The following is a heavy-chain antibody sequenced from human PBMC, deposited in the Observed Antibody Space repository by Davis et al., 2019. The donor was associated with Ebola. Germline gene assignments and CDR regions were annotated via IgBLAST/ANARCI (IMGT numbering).Heavy chain of an antibody. CDR2: INPNDGRT. D-gene: IGHD6-19*01. J-gene: IGHJ4*02. Sequence: ASVKVSCKASGYTFTNYYMHWVRQAPGQGLEWMGMINPNDGRTIYAQKFQGRVTVTRDTSTTTVYMDLSSLRSDDTAVYFCARDDRYSSGWYNYWGQGTLVTVSS. V-gene: IGHV1-46*01. CDR3: ARDDRYSSGWYNY. CDR1: GYTFTNYY.